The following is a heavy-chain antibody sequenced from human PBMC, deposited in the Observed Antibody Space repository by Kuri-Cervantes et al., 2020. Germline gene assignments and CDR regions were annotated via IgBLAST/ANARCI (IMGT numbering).Heavy chain of an antibody. D-gene: IGHD1-26*01. CDR1: GFTVSSNY. CDR3: ARDALGFEWEPHDGFDY. J-gene: IGHJ4*02. CDR2: IYSGGST. Sequence: GESLKISCAASGFTVSSNYMSWVRQAPWKGLERVSVIYSGGSTYYADSVKGRFTISRDNAKNTLYLQMNSLRAEDTAVYYCARDALGFEWEPHDGFDYWGQGTLVTVSS. V-gene: IGHV3-53*01.